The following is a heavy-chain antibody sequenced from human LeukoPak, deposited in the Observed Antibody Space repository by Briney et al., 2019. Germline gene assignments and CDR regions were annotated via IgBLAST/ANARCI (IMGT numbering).Heavy chain of an antibody. CDR2: ISAYNGNT. CDR1: GYTFTSYG. J-gene: IGHJ4*02. V-gene: IGHV1-18*01. Sequence: VASVKVSCKASGYTFTSYGISWVRQAPGQALEWMGWISAYNGNTNYAQKLQGRVTMTRDTSTSTAYMELRSLRSDDTAVYYCARAGFIVGATPGFRTDDYWGQGTLVTVSS. CDR3: ARAGFIVGATPGFRTDDY. D-gene: IGHD1-26*01.